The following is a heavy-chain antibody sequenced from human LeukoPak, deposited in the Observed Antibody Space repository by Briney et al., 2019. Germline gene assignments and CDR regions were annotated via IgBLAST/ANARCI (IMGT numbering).Heavy chain of an antibody. J-gene: IGHJ4*02. CDR1: GFTFSSYA. D-gene: IGHD3-3*01. CDR2: ISGSGGST. CDR3: AKRYYDFWSGYFFDY. Sequence: PGASLRLSCAASGFTFSSYAMSWVRQAPGKGLEWVSAISGSGGSTYYADSVKGRFTISRDNSKNTLYLQMSSLRAEDTAVYYCAKRYYDFWSGYFFDYWGQGTLVTVSS. V-gene: IGHV3-23*01.